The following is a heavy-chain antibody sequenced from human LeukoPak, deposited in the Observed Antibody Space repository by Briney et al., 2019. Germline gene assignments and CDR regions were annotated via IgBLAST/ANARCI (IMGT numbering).Heavy chain of an antibody. D-gene: IGHD1-26*01. CDR3: ARLERIEGSTNPFDF. CDR1: GYTFSSFT. J-gene: IGHJ4*02. CDR2: ISADTGNT. Sequence: ASVKVSCKTSGYTFSSFTISWVRQAPGQGLEWMGWISADTGNTNYAQKFQGRVTMTTDTSTSTAYMELRGLRSDDTALYYCARLERIEGSTNPFDFWGQGTLVTVSS. V-gene: IGHV1-18*01.